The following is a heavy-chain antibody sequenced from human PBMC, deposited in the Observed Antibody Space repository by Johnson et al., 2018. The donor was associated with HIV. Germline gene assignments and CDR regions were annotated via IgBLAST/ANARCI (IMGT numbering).Heavy chain of an antibody. CDR2: IYSGGST. CDR1: GFTVSSNY. CDR3: AKDLTYVISAFDI. J-gene: IGHJ3*02. D-gene: IGHD3-10*02. Sequence: VQLVESGGGLIQPGGSLRLSCAASGFTVSSNYRSWVRQAPGKGLEWVSVIYSGGSTYYADSVQGRFTISIDNSKHPMYLQMNSLRAEDTAVYFCAKDLTYVISAFDIWGQGTMVTVSS. V-gene: IGHV3-53*01.